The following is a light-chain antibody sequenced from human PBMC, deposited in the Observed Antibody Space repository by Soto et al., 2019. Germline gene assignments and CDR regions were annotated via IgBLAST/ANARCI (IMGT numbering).Light chain of an antibody. V-gene: IGKV3-20*01. CDR1: QSISRTY. Sequence: TALPRSQTTLSVHPGESAPPSCRASQSISRTYLAWYQQKPVQAPRLLIYATSSRATGIPDRFSGSGSGTDFTLTISRLEPEDFAVYYCQQYGRSGTFGQGTKVDIK. J-gene: IGKJ1*01. CDR3: QQYGRSGT. CDR2: ATS.